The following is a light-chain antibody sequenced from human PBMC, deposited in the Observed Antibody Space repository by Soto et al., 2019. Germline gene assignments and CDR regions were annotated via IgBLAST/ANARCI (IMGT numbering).Light chain of an antibody. V-gene: IGKV3-11*01. CDR3: QQRSNWPSWT. CDR1: QSVSSY. Sequence: EIVLTHSPAPLSLSPGERATLSCRASQSVSSYLAWYQQKPGQAPRLLIYDASNRATGIPARFSGSGSGTDFTLTIRSLEPEDFAVYYCQQRSNWPSWTFRQGTKVEIK. CDR2: DAS. J-gene: IGKJ1*01.